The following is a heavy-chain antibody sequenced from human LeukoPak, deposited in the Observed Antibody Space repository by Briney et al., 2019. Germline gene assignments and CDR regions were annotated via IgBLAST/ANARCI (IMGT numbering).Heavy chain of an antibody. V-gene: IGHV3-21*01. CDR2: ISSSSSYI. CDR3: ARIMTQQMVFDY. CDR1: GFTFSSYW. J-gene: IGHJ4*02. Sequence: GGSLRLSCAASGFTFSSYWMHWVRQAPGKGLEWVSFISSSSSYIYYADSVKGRFTISRDNAKNSLYLQMNSLRAEDTAVYYCARIMTQQMVFDYWGQGTLVTVSS. D-gene: IGHD6-13*01.